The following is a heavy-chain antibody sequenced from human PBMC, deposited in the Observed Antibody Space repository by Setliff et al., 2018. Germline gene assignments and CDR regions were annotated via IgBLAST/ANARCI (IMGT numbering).Heavy chain of an antibody. Sequence: ASETLSLTCAVSGYSISSGYYWGWIRQPPGKGLGWIGSIYHSGSTYYNPSLKSRVTISVDTSKNQFSRKLSSVTATDTAVYYCARMVRGVIGAFDIWGQGTMVTVSS. V-gene: IGHV4-38-2*01. CDR1: GYSISSGYY. D-gene: IGHD3-10*01. CDR2: IYHSGST. CDR3: ARMVRGVIGAFDI. J-gene: IGHJ3*02.